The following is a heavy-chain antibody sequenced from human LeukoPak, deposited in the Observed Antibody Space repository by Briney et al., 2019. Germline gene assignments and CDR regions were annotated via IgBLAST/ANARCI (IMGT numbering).Heavy chain of an antibody. CDR1: GFTFSSYE. CDR2: ISSSGSTI. Sequence: GGSLRLSCAASGFTFSSYEMNWVRQAPGKGLEWVSYISSSGSTIYYADSVKGRFTISRDNAKNSLYLQMNSLRAEDTAVYYCANRDYGDYLYWGQGTLVTVSS. D-gene: IGHD4-17*01. V-gene: IGHV3-48*03. J-gene: IGHJ4*02. CDR3: ANRDYGDYLY.